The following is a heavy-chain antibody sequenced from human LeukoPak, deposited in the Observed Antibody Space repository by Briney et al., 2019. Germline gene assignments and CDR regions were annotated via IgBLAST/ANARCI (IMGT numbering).Heavy chain of an antibody. CDR2: ISSGSSYI. D-gene: IGHD4-17*01. V-gene: IGHV3-21*01. Sequence: GGSLRLSCVASGFTFRSHSMNWVRQAPGKGLEWVSSISSGSSYIYYADSVKGRFTISRDNAKNSLYLQINSLRAEDTAVYYCVRGNYGDYAYFDYWGQGTLVTVSS. J-gene: IGHJ4*02. CDR1: GFTFRSHS. CDR3: VRGNYGDYAYFDY.